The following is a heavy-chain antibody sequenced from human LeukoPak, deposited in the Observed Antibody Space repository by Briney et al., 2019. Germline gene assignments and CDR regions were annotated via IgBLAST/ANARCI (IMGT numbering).Heavy chain of an antibody. D-gene: IGHD3-16*01. CDR2: IGSGSSYI. J-gene: IGHJ4*02. CDR1: GFTFSSYS. CDR3: ARTYVWGSTPGDY. Sequence: GGSLRLSCAASGFTFSSYSMNWVRQAPGKGLEWVSSIGSGSSYIYYADSVKGRFTISRDNAKSSLYLQMNSLRAEDTAVYYCARTYVWGSTPGDYWGQGTLVTVSS. V-gene: IGHV3-21*01.